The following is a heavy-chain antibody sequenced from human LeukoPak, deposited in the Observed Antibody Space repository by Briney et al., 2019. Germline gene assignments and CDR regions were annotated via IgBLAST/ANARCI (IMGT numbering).Heavy chain of an antibody. CDR3: AKGTSTVVTPNCYYYYSMDV. V-gene: IGHV4-4*09. J-gene: IGHJ6*03. CDR1: GASISSYY. D-gene: IGHD4-23*01. Sequence: PSETLSLTCTASGASISSYYWNWIRQSPGKGLEWIGYIHVSGGTSYDPSLKSRFTISIDTSKNQFSLKLSSVTAADTAVYYCAKGTSTVVTPNCYYYYSMDVWGKGTTVTVSS. CDR2: IHVSGGT.